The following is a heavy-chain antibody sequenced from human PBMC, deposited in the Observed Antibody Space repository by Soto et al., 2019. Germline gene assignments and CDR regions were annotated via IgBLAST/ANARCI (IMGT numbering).Heavy chain of an antibody. CDR3: ARASVGAIPYNWFDP. Sequence: SVTMSLTCTVAGGSVSSGSYYWIWIRQPPGKGLEWIGYIYYSGSTNYNPSLKSRVTISVDTSKNQFSLKLSSVTAADTAVYYCARASVGAIPYNWFDPLGQGTLVTVSS. CDR1: GGSVSSGSYY. D-gene: IGHD1-26*01. J-gene: IGHJ5*02. CDR2: IYYSGST. V-gene: IGHV4-61*01.